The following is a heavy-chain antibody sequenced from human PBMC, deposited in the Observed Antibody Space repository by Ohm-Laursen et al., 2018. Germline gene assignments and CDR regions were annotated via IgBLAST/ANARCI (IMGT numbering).Heavy chain of an antibody. CDR3: ARSRSTSDGDYLYFDN. Sequence: ASVKVSCKASGYSFSNYGISWVRQAPGQGLEWMGWINPNSGGTNYALKFQGRVTMTRDTSISIASMELSRLRSDDTAVYFCARSRSTSDGDYLYFDNWGQGTLVTVSS. V-gene: IGHV1-2*02. CDR1: GYSFSNYG. D-gene: IGHD4-17*01. J-gene: IGHJ4*02. CDR2: INPNSGGT.